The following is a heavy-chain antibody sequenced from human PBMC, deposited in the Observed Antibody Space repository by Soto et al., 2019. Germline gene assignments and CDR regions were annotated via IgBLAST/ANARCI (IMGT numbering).Heavy chain of an antibody. CDR3: AISRFLITQQLVPGYYYYGMDV. CDR2: ISAYNGNT. V-gene: IGHV1-18*01. J-gene: IGHJ6*02. Sequence: ASVKVSCKASGYTFTSDGISWGRQAPGQGLEWMGWISAYNGNTNYAQKLQGRVTMTTDTSTSTAYMELRSLRSDDTAVYYCAISRFLITQQLVPGYYYYGMDVWGQGTTVTVSS. CDR1: GYTFTSDG. D-gene: IGHD6-13*01.